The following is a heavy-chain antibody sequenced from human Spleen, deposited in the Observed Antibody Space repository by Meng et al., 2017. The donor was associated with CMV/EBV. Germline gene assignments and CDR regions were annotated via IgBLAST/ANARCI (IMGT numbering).Heavy chain of an antibody. Sequence: GESLKISCAASGFTFSSYSMNWVRQAPGKGLEWVSSISSSSSYIYYADSVKGRFTISRDNSKNRLYLQMNSLRVEDTAVYYCARQGWFEEPKWFDPWGQGTLVTVSS. CDR2: ISSSSSYI. CDR1: GFTFSSYS. CDR3: ARQGWFEEPKWFDP. J-gene: IGHJ5*02. D-gene: IGHD3-10*01. V-gene: IGHV3-21*04.